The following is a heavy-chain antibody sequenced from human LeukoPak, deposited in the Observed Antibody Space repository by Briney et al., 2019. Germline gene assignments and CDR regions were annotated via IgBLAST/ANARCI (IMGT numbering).Heavy chain of an antibody. CDR3: AREGYYGSGSPPSLYLDY. D-gene: IGHD3-10*01. CDR1: GFTFSSYG. CDR2: TSSDLNVK. V-gene: IGHV3-30*03. J-gene: IGHJ4*02. Sequence: GGSLRLSCAASGFTFSSYGMHWVRQAPGKGLEWVAVTSSDLNVKLYADSVKGRFTISRDNSRSTLYLQMNSLRPEDTAIYYCAREGYYGSGSPPSLYLDYWGQGTLVTVSP.